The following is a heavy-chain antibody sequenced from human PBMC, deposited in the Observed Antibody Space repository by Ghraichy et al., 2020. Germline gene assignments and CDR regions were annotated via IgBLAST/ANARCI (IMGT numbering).Heavy chain of an antibody. CDR3: ARDHSTVTTVWSSKYYYYYGMDV. CDR1: GGTFSSYA. V-gene: IGHV1-69*13. Sequence: SVKVSCKASGGTFSSYAISWVRQAPGQGLEWMGGIIPIFGTANYAQKFQGRVTITADESTSTAYMELSSLRSEDTAVYYCARDHSTVTTVWSSKYYYYYGMDVWGQGTTVTVSS. J-gene: IGHJ6*02. CDR2: IIPIFGTA. D-gene: IGHD4-11*01.